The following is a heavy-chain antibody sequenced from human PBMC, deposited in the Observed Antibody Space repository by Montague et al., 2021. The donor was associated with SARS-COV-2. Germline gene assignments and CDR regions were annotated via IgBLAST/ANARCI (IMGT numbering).Heavy chain of an antibody. D-gene: IGHD2-2*02. CDR2: LNHSGSA. J-gene: IGHJ6*04. CDR3: ARLGEGVVPAPILGVGPYYSYFSMDV. Sequence: SETLSLTCAVYGGSSSGYYWNWIRQPPGKGLEWIGELNHSGSAKYNPSLKRRVTISVDTTKNQFSLKLFSVTAADTAVYYCARLGEGVVPAPILGVGPYYSYFSMDVWGKGATVTVSA. CDR1: GGSSSGYY. V-gene: IGHV4-34*01.